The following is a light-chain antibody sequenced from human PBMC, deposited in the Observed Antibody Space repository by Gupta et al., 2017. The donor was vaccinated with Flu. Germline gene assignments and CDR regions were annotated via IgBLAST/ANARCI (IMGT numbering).Light chain of an antibody. J-gene: IGLJ3*02. CDR2: STT. CDR3: LLYYGGNQGV. Sequence: TATLTCASSTGAVTTDYDPDWIQQRPGQAPRALIYSTTNKHSWTPARFSGSLLGGKAALTLSGVQPEDEADYYCLLYYGGNQGVFGGGTRLTVL. V-gene: IGLV7-43*01. CDR1: TGAVTTDYD.